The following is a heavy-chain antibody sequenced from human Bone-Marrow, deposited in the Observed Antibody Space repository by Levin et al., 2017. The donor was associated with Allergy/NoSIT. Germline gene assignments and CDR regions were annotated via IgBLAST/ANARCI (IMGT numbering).Heavy chain of an antibody. CDR3: ARHHPHYCSSTSCYYYYYMDV. J-gene: IGHJ6*03. Sequence: SETLSLTCTVSGGSISSSSYYWGWIRQPPGKGLEWIGSIYYSGSTYYNPSLKSRVTISVDTSKNQFSLKLSSVTAADTAVYYCARHHPHYCSSTSCYYYYYMDVWGKGTTVTVSS. D-gene: IGHD2-2*01. CDR1: GGSISSSSYY. V-gene: IGHV4-39*01. CDR2: IYYSGST.